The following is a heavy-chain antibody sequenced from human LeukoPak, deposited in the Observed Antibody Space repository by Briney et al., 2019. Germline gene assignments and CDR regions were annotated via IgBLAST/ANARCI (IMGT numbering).Heavy chain of an antibody. CDR2: ISGSGGST. Sequence: PGGSLRLSCAASGFTFSSYGMSWVRQAPGKGLEWVSAISGSGGSTYYADSVKGRFTISRDNSKNTLYLQMTSLRAEDTAVYYCALGATGAFDIRGQGTMVTVSS. J-gene: IGHJ3*02. CDR1: GFTFSSYG. D-gene: IGHD1-26*01. V-gene: IGHV3-23*01. CDR3: ALGATGAFDI.